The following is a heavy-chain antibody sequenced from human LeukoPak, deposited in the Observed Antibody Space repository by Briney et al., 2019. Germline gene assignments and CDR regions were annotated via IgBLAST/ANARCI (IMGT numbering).Heavy chain of an antibody. CDR1: GFTYSSYG. V-gene: IGHV3-30*03. D-gene: IGHD1-14*01. CDR2: TSYDGSNT. CDR3: ARGPDKGENKFDY. Sequence: GRSLRLSCAASGFTYSSYGMHWVRQAPGKGLEWVALTSYDGSNTYYAESVKGRFTISRDNSKNTLYLQMNSLRAEDTAVYYCARGPDKGENKFDYWGQGTLVTVSS. J-gene: IGHJ4*02.